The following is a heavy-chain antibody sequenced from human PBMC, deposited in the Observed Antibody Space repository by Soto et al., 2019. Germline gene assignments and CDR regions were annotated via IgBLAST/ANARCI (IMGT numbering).Heavy chain of an antibody. Sequence: QVQLQQWGAGLLKPSETLSLTCAVYGGSFSSYYWTWIRQPPGKGLEWIGEINHSGSTNYNPSLKGRVTISVDTSKNQFSVKLSSVTAADTAVYYCARTRITGASPLGHWGQGTLATVSS. D-gene: IGHD1-20*01. CDR1: GGSFSSYY. J-gene: IGHJ4*02. CDR2: INHSGST. CDR3: ARTRITGASPLGH. V-gene: IGHV4-34*01.